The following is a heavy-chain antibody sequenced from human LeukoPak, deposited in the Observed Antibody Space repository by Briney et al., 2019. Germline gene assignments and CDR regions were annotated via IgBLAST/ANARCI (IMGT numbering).Heavy chain of an antibody. V-gene: IGHV3-48*03. D-gene: IGHD2-15*01. Sequence: SGGSLRLSCAASGFTFSGYNMNWVRQAPGKGLEWVSYISSTGSTKYYAGSVKGRFTISRDNAKNSLYLQMNSLRAEDTAVYYCARDDCNGGSCYPDYWGQGTLLTVSS. J-gene: IGHJ4*02. CDR2: ISSTGSTK. CDR3: ARDDCNGGSCYPDY. CDR1: GFTFSGYN.